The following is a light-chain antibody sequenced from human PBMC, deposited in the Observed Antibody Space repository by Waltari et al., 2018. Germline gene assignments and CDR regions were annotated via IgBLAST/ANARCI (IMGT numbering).Light chain of an antibody. J-gene: IGLJ2*01. Sequence: QSALTQPASVSGSPGQSITISCTGTSTDIGSFGLVSWYQQHPGRAPTLIIYDVTRRPSAASDRFFGSKSGNTASLTISGLLAEDEADYYCSSYTSDTTHVVFGGGTKLTVL. CDR2: DVT. CDR3: SSYTSDTTHVV. CDR1: STDIGSFGL. V-gene: IGLV2-23*02.